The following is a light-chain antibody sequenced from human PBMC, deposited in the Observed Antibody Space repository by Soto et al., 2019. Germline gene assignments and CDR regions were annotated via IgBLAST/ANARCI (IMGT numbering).Light chain of an antibody. CDR3: FSYAGSSTHV. V-gene: IGLV2-23*01. J-gene: IGLJ1*01. CDR1: SSDVGTYDL. Sequence: QSALTQPPSVSGSPGQSITISCTGTSSDVGTYDLVSWYQHHPGKAPKLMIYEGTKRPSGVSNRFSGSKSGNTASLTISGLQAEDEADYYCFSYAGSSTHVFGSGTKVTVL. CDR2: EGT.